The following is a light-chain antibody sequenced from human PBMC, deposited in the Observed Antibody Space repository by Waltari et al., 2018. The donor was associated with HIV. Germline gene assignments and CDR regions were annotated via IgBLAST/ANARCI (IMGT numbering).Light chain of an antibody. V-gene: IGLV2-11*01. CDR2: DVN. J-gene: IGLJ3*02. CDR3: SSYAGRDTPNWV. Sequence: QSALTQPRSVSESPGQSVTISCTGTSSDVGPYNYVSWYRQYPGTAPKLIIFDVNQRPSGIPDRFSGSKSGNTASLTISGLQGEDEADYYCSSYAGRDTPNWVFGGGTKLTVL. CDR1: SSDVGPYNY.